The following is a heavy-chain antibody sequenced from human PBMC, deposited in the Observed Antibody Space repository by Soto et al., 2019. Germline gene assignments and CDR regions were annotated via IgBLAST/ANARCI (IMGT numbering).Heavy chain of an antibody. Sequence: SETLSLTCTVSGGSISSGDYYWSWIRQPPGKGLEWIGYIYYSGSTYYNPSLKSRVTISVDTSKNQFSLKLSSVTAADTAVYYCASRGGPNGIFRLWGAFDIWGQGTLVTVSS. J-gene: IGHJ4*02. D-gene: IGHD2-8*01. V-gene: IGHV4-30-4*01. CDR2: IYYSGST. CDR1: GGSISSGDYY. CDR3: ASRGGPNGIFRLWGAFDI.